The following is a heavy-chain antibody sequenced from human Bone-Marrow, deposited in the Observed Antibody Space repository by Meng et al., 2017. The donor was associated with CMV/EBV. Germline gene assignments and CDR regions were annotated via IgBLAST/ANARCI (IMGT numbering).Heavy chain of an antibody. D-gene: IGHD1-1*01. CDR2: IYSSGSP. CDR1: GGSITSSSHY. Sequence: SETLSLTCNVSGGSITSSSHYWGWIRQPPGKALEWIGSIYSSGSPYYNPSLKSRVTISVDTSKNQFPLKLSSVPAADTAVYYCARRHPRTTGPSTGFDPWGQGTLVTVSS. CDR3: ARRHPRTTGPSTGFDP. V-gene: IGHV4-39*01. J-gene: IGHJ5*02.